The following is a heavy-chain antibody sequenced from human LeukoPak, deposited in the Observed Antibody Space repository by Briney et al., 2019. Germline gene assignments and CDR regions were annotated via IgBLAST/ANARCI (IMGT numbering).Heavy chain of an antibody. D-gene: IGHD5-18*01. J-gene: IGHJ2*01. CDR3: AKDADTATIIYWYFDL. V-gene: IGHV3-30*18. CDR1: GFTLSSFG. Sequence: GGTLRLSCTASGFTLSSFGMHWVRQAPGKGLEWVAVISDDGSNTYYADSVKGRFTISRDNSKNTLYLQLNSLRTEDTAVYYCAKDADTATIIYWYFDLWGRGTLVTVSS. CDR2: ISDDGSNT.